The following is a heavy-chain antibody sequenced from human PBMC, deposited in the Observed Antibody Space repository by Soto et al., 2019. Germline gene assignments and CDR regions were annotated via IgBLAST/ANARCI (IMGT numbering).Heavy chain of an antibody. Sequence: ASVKVSCKASGYTFTGYYMHWVRQAPGQGLEWMGWINPNSGGTNYAQKFQGWVTMTRDTSISTAYMELSRLRSDDTAVYYFASSITMVRGVTIDDAFDIWGQGTMVTVSS. V-gene: IGHV1-2*04. CDR1: GYTFTGYY. CDR3: ASSITMVRGVTIDDAFDI. J-gene: IGHJ3*02. D-gene: IGHD3-10*01. CDR2: INPNSGGT.